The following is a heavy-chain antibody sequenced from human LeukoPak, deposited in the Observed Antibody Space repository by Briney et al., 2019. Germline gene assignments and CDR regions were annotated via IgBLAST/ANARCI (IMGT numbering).Heavy chain of an antibody. CDR2: IRQDESEK. CDR1: GFTFSSYW. CDR3: ARGGIEVDPLDHYYYTDV. J-gene: IGHJ6*03. D-gene: IGHD2-15*01. Sequence: GGSLRLSCAASGFTFSSYWMSWVRQAPGKGLEWVATIRQDESEKYYVDSVKGRFTISRDNAKNSLYLQMNSLRAEETAVYYCARGGIEVDPLDHYYYTDVWGKGTTVTVSS. V-gene: IGHV3-7*01.